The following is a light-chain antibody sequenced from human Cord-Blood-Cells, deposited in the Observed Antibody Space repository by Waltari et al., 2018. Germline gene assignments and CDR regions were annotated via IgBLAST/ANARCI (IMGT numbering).Light chain of an antibody. Sequence: QSVLTQQPSASGTPGQRVTISCSGSSSNIGSNYVYWYQQLPGTAPKLLIYRNNQLPSGVPTRFSGSKSGTSASLAISGLRSEDEADYYCAAWDDSLSGVVFGGGTKLTVL. J-gene: IGLJ2*01. CDR1: SSNIGSNY. V-gene: IGLV1-47*01. CDR3: AAWDDSLSGVV. CDR2: RNN.